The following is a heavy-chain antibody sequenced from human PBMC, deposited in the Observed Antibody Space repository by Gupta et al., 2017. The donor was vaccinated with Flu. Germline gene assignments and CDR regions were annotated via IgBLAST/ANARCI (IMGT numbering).Heavy chain of an antibody. CDR2: INPNSGGK. CDR3: AREKLCSTASCYRWLDP. V-gene: IGHV1-2*06. CDR1: GYTFIGYY. J-gene: IGHJ5*02. D-gene: IGHD2-2*01. Sequence: QVQLVQSGAEVKKPGASVKVSCRASGYTFIGYYIHWVRQAPGHGLEWMGRINPNSGGKNCVQKWQGRVTMTTDTSINTADMELSRLRYDETAVYYCAREKLCSTASCYRWLDPWGQGTLVTVSS.